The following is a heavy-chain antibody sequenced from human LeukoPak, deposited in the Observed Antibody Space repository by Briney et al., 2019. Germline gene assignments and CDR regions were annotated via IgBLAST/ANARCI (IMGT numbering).Heavy chain of an antibody. CDR2: INYSGST. CDR3: ARVGRGIVVVPAAIEYYYMDV. J-gene: IGHJ6*03. Sequence: SSETLSLTCSVSGGSISSYYWSWIRQPPGRGLEWIGSINYSGSTNYNPSLKSRVTISVDTSRDQFSLKLSSVTAADTAVYYCARVGRGIVVVPAAIEYYYMDVWGKGTTVTVSS. CDR1: GGSISSYY. D-gene: IGHD2-2*01. V-gene: IGHV4-59*12.